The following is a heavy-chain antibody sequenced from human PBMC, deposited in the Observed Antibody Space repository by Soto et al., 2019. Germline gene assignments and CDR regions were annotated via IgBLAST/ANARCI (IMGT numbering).Heavy chain of an antibody. CDR1: GGTFSSYA. Sequence: QVQLVQSGAEVKKPGSSGKVSCKASGGTFSSYAISWVRQAPGQGLEWMGGIIPIFGTANYAQKIQGRVTITADESTSTVYMELSSLRSQDTAVYYCARGLSLNYGNDYWGQGTLVTVSS. V-gene: IGHV1-69*01. D-gene: IGHD3-10*01. J-gene: IGHJ4*02. CDR2: IIPIFGTA. CDR3: ARGLSLNYGNDY.